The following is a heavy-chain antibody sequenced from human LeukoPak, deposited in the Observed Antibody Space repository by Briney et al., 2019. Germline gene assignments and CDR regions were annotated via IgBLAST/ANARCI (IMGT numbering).Heavy chain of an antibody. V-gene: IGHV1-69*05. D-gene: IGHD4-17*01. CDR1: GGTFNNSA. J-gene: IGHJ5*02. CDR2: IMPPFGPA. CDR3: ARDVHGDYGSGWFDP. Sequence: VKVSCKTSGGTFNNSAISWVRQAPGQGLEWLGGIMPPFGPAGYAQKFHGRVTITKAESTRTVYLELTSLTSDDTAVYYCARDVHGDYGSGWFDPWGQGTLVSVSS.